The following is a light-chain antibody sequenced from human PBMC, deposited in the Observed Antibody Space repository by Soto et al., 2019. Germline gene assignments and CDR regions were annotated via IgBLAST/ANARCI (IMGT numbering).Light chain of an antibody. CDR1: QYISQY. CDR3: QQSDSLPIT. V-gene: IGKV1-33*01. Sequence: DIQMTQSTSSLSASVGDRVTITCRASQYISQYLNWYQQRPGKAPKLLIYDASNWERGVPSRFSGTRSGTHFTFAITSLQPEDVATYYFQQSDSLPITFGQGTRLEI. J-gene: IGKJ5*01. CDR2: DAS.